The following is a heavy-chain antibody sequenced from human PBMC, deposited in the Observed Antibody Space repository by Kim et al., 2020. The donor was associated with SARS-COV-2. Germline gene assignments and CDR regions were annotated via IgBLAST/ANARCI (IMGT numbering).Heavy chain of an antibody. V-gene: IGHV4-59*01. D-gene: IGHD5-18*01. CDR2: IYYSGST. CDR1: GGSISSYY. Sequence: SETLSLTCTVSGGSISSYYWSWIRQPPGKGLEWIGYIYYSGSTNYNPSLKSRVTISVDTSKNQFSLKLSSVTAADTAVYYCARRDTAMVGDAFDIWGQGTMVTVSS. CDR3: ARRDTAMVGDAFDI. J-gene: IGHJ3*02.